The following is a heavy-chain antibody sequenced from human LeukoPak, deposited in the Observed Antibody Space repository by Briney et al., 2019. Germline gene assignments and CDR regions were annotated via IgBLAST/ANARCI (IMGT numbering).Heavy chain of an antibody. D-gene: IGHD5-18*01. CDR1: GFTFRVYS. J-gene: IGHJ4*02. CDR3: AKDNSYGYSDFDY. CDR2: ISGSGGST. Sequence: GGSLRLSCAASGFTFRVYSMSWVRQAPGKGLEWVSAISGSGGSTYYADSVKGRFTISRDNAKNSLYLQMNSLRAEDTALYYCAKDNSYGYSDFDYWGQGTLVTVSS. V-gene: IGHV3-23*01.